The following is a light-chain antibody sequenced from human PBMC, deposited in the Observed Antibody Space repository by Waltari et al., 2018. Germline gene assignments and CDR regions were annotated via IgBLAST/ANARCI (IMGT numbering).Light chain of an antibody. CDR2: KDS. Sequence: YELTQPSSVSVSPGQTARITCSGHALPRQYVYWYQQQPGQATSLVMFKDSERPSGVPNRFSGASSGTTGTLTISGAQAEDEADYYCQSADSSGTFQGVFGGGTKLTVL. CDR3: QSADSSGTFQGV. V-gene: IGLV3-25*03. J-gene: IGLJ3*02. CDR1: ALPRQY.